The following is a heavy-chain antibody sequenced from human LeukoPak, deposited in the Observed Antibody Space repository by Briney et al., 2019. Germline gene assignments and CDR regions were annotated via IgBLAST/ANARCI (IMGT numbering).Heavy chain of an antibody. CDR1: GFTFSSYS. Sequence: GGSLRLSCAASGFTFSSYSMNGVRQAPGKELEVVSYISSSSITIYYADSVKVRFTISRDNAKNSLYLQMNSLRAEHTAVYYCARVGISLGYCSSTSCYWEYFQHWRQGTLLPVSS. CDR2: ISSSSITI. J-gene: IGHJ1*01. D-gene: IGHD2-2*01. V-gene: IGHV3-48*01. CDR3: ARVGISLGYCSSTSCYWEYFQH.